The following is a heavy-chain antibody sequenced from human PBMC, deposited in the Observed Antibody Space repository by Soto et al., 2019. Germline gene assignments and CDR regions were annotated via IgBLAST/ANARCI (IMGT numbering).Heavy chain of an antibody. J-gene: IGHJ4*02. CDR2: ISAYNGNT. CDR1: GYTFTNYG. Sequence: ASVKVSCKASGYTFTNYGISWVRQAPGQGLEWMGWISAYNGNTNYAQKVKGRVTMTTDTSTSTAYMELRSLRSDDTAVYYCARASPSERLMGTTPPIDYWGQGTLVTVSS. CDR3: ARASPSERLMGTTPPIDY. D-gene: IGHD5-12*01. V-gene: IGHV1-18*01.